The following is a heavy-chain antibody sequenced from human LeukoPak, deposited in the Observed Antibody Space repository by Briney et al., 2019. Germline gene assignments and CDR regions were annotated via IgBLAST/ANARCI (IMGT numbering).Heavy chain of an antibody. CDR2: IRYDGSNK. Sequence: GGSLRLSCAASGFAFSSYGMHWVRQAPGKGLEWVAFIRYDGSNKYYADSVKGRFTISRDNSKNTLYLQMNSLRAEDTAVYYCARELGIAAYYYAFDIWGQGTMVTVSS. CDR3: ARELGIAAYYYAFDI. V-gene: IGHV3-30*02. CDR1: GFAFSSYG. D-gene: IGHD6-13*01. J-gene: IGHJ3*02.